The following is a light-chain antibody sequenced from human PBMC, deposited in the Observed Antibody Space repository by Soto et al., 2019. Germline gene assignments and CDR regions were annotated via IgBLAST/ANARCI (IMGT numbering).Light chain of an antibody. V-gene: IGKV1-12*01. CDR2: AAS. CDR3: QQANSFPFT. CDR1: QHISTY. J-gene: IGKJ4*01. Sequence: DIQMTQSPSSLSASIGDRVTITCRAGQHISTYLAWYQQKPGEAPKLLIYAASSLESGVPSRFSGSGSGTDFTLTISSLQPEDFATYYCQQANSFPFTFGGGTKVDIK.